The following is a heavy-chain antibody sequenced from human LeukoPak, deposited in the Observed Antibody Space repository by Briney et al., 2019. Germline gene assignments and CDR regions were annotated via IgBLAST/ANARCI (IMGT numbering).Heavy chain of an antibody. J-gene: IGHJ4*02. Sequence: GGSLRLSCEASGFTFSSYAMSWVRQAPGKGLEWVAVISYDGSNKYYADSVKGRFTISRDNSKNTLYLQMNSLRVEDTAVYYCASDREDTANLHYFDYWGQGTLVTVSS. CDR3: ASDREDTANLHYFDY. CDR1: GFTFSSYA. CDR2: ISYDGSNK. V-gene: IGHV3-30-3*01. D-gene: IGHD5-18*01.